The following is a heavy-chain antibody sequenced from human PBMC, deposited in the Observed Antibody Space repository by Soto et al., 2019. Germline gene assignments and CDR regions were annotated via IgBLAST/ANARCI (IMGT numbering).Heavy chain of an antibody. CDR1: GGTFNSHA. D-gene: IGHD6-6*01. V-gene: IGHV1-69*12. J-gene: IGHJ1*01. Sequence: QVQLVQSGAEVKRPGSSVRVSCKASGGTFNSHAISWVRQAPGQGLEWMGGIIPRFGPTNYAQNFHGRVTITADESTNSACLELSSLRSDATAVYSGASDWVPVVWQLASYIQVWGQGTMVIVSS. CDR2: IIPRFGPT. CDR3: ASDWVPVVWQLASYIQV.